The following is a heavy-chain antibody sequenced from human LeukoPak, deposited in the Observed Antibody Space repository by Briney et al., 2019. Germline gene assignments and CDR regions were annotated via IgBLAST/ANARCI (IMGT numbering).Heavy chain of an antibody. J-gene: IGHJ4*02. CDR1: GFTFRSYG. Sequence: GGSLRLSCAASGFTFRSYGMHWVRQAPGKGLEWVAVIWYDGSNKYYADSVKGRFTISRDNSKNTLHLQMNSLRAEDTAVYYCAKSIRIAARPRGFDYWGQGTLVIVSS. CDR3: AKSIRIAARPRGFDY. V-gene: IGHV3-33*06. D-gene: IGHD6-6*01. CDR2: IWYDGSNK.